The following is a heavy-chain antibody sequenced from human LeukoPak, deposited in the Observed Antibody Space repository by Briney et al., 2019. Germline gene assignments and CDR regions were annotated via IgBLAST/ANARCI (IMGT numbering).Heavy chain of an antibody. CDR2: IRYDGSNI. V-gene: IGHV3-30*02. D-gene: IGHD4-23*01. Sequence: GGSLRVSCAASGFTFSNYGMHWARQAPGKGLEWVAFIRYDGSNIYYADSVQGRFTVSRDNSKNTLYLQMNSLRAEDTAVYYCVKGNTVVTPFDYWGQGTLVTVSS. CDR1: GFTFSNYG. J-gene: IGHJ4*02. CDR3: VKGNTVVTPFDY.